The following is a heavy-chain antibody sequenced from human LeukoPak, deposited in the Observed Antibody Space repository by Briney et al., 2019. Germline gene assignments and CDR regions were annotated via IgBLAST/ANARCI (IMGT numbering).Heavy chain of an antibody. Sequence: SETQSLICAVYGGSFSDDCWSWIRQPPGKGMEWIGEINHSGSTNYNPSRKSRVTISVDTSKNQFSLKLSSVTAADTAVYYCAFFGLYSYGHYWGQGTLVTVSS. V-gene: IGHV4-34*01. CDR2: INHSGST. J-gene: IGHJ4*02. D-gene: IGHD5-18*01. CDR3: AFFGLYSYGHY. CDR1: GGSFSDDC.